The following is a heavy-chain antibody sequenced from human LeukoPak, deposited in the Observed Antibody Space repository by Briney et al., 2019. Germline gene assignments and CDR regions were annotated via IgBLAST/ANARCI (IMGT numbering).Heavy chain of an antibody. J-gene: IGHJ4*02. CDR1: GFTFTFYT. CDR3: ARGGGVIEFDY. D-gene: IGHD3-16*02. Sequence: GGSLRVSCAASGFTFTFYTVSWGGHAPGQGLPWVSGISGSGGSIYYADSVKGRITISRDNSKNTVYLQMNTLRADDTAVYYCARGGGVIEFDYWGQGTLVTVSS. CDR2: ISGSGGSI. V-gene: IGHV3-23*01.